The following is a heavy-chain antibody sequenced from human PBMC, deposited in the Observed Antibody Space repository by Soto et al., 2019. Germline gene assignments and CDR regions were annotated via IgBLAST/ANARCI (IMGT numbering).Heavy chain of an antibody. D-gene: IGHD3-9*01. V-gene: IGHV3-20*04. CDR1: GYNFDDYG. J-gene: IGHJ4*02. Sequence: GESLKISCAASGYNFDDYGMSWVRQRPGKGLQWVAGINWNGRTRDYVDSVRGRFTISRDDANSHVYLEMNDVRPEDTALYYCARGHPRGRYFGGFSFPLGYWGRGALVTVSS. CDR2: INWNGRTR. CDR3: ARGHPRGRYFGGFSFPLGY.